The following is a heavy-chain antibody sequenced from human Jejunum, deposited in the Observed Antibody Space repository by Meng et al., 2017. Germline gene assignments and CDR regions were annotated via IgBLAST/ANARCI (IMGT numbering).Heavy chain of an antibody. D-gene: IGHD4-17*01. CDR3: ARALGAYGDSGFAY. V-gene: IGHV4-34*01. CDR2: ISHSGST. Sequence: QAQLRLWGTALLKPSETLSLTCAVSGGSLKDFYWNWIRQPPGKGLEWIGEISHSGSTNYNPSLKSRVTISVDRSQNQLSLKLTSVSGTDTAVYFCARALGAYGDSGFAYWGQGALVTVSS. CDR1: GGSLKDFY. J-gene: IGHJ4*02.